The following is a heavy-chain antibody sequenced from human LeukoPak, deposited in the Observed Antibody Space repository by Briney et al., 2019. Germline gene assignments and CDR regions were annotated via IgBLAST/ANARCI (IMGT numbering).Heavy chain of an antibody. V-gene: IGHV4-4*09. CDR3: ARSVRRFDP. J-gene: IGHJ5*02. CDR1: GASISSYY. CDR2: IYTSGST. Sequence: SETLSLTCTVSGASISSYYWSWIRQPPGKGLEWIGYIYTSGSTNYNPSLKSRVTISVDTSKNQFSLKLSSVTAADTAVYYCARSVRRFDPWGQGTLVTVSS. D-gene: IGHD6-25*01.